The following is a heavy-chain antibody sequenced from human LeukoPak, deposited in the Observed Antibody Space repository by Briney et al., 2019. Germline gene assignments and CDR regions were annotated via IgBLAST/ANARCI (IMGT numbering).Heavy chain of an antibody. D-gene: IGHD6-13*01. CDR2: IIPIFGTA. V-gene: IGHV1-69*13. CDR3: AREKSSGIAAAGVDY. Sequence: SVKVSCKASGGTFSSYAISWVRQAPGQGLEWMGGIIPIFGTANYAQKFQGRVTITADESTSTAHMELSSLRSEDTAVYYCAREKSSGIAAAGVDYWGQGTLVTVSS. CDR1: GGTFSSYA. J-gene: IGHJ4*02.